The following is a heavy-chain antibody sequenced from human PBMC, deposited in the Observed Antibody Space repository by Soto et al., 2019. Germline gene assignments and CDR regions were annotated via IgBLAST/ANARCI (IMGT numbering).Heavy chain of an antibody. Sequence: SVKVSCKASGFTFTSSAVHWVRQARGQRLEWIGWIVVGSGNTNYAQKFQERVTITRDMSTSTAYMELSSLRSEDTAVYYCAADVVVVAATHCNYWGQGSLVTVSS. CDR2: IVVGSGNT. D-gene: IGHD2-15*01. V-gene: IGHV1-58*01. J-gene: IGHJ4*02. CDR1: GFTFTSSA. CDR3: AADVVVVAATHCNY.